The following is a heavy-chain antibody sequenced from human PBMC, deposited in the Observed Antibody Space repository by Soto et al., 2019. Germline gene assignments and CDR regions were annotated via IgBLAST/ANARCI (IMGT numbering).Heavy chain of an antibody. Sequence: SEDLSPPFSVSGGSPRGEHCLVFRQPPGKGLEWIGYTYYSGTTKYNPSLQTRVTISVDTSTNQFSLKVNSVTAADTAVYCCATRYGSAIDYRGQGTPVTGS. CDR3: ATRYGSAIDY. D-gene: IGHD1-26*01. CDR2: TYYSGTT. CDR1: GGSPRGEH. J-gene: IGHJ4*02. V-gene: IGHV4-59*01.